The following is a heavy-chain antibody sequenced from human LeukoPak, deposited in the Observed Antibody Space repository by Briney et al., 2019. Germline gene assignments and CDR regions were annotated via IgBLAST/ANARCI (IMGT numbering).Heavy chain of an antibody. CDR1: GYSFTSHY. V-gene: IGHV1-46*01. CDR2: INPSGGFT. Sequence: EASVKVSCKASGYSFTSHYMHWVRQAPGQGLEWMGIINPSGGFTSYAQKLQGRVTVTRDISTSTVYMELSNLRSEDTAVYYCARDQSGEWELLSGWWFDPWGQGTLVTVSS. D-gene: IGHD1-26*01. CDR3: ARDQSGEWELLSGWWFDP. J-gene: IGHJ5*02.